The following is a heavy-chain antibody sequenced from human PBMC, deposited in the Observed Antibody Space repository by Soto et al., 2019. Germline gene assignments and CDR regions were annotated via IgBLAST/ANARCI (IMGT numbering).Heavy chain of an antibody. J-gene: IGHJ4*02. CDR3: ARGSIAVAGRNQLDY. CDR2: INAANGHT. Sequence: QVQLVQSGPEVKKTGASVKVSCRASGYFFTSYAIHWVRQAPGPRLEWLGWINAANGHTKYSQNFQGRVIITRDTSAKTVYMEVSSLKSGDTAVYYCARGSIAVAGRNQLDYWGQGTRVTVFS. V-gene: IGHV1-3*01. D-gene: IGHD6-19*01. CDR1: GYFFTSYA.